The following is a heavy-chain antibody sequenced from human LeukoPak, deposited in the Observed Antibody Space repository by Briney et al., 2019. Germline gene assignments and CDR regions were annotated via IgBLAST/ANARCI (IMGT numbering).Heavy chain of an antibody. CDR3: VRDRELNY. CDR2: IYHLGSV. V-gene: IGHV4-39*07. D-gene: IGHD1-7*01. Sequence: KASETLSLTCTVSGGSITSRSYYWGWIRQPPGRGLEWIGSIYHLGSVRYNPSLKNRVTISVDTSMNQFSLKLTSVTAADTAVYYCVRDRELNYWGQGTLVTVSS. J-gene: IGHJ4*02. CDR1: GGSITSRSYY.